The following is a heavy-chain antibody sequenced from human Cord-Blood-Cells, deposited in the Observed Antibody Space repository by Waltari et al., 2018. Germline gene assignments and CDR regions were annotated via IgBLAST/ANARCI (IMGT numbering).Heavy chain of an antibody. D-gene: IGHD6-6*01. J-gene: IGHJ4*02. CDR1: GFTFSSYS. Sequence: EVQLVESGGGLVKPGGSLRLSCAASGFTFSSYSMNWVRQAPGKGLGWGLSISSSSSYIYYADSVKGRFTISRDNAKNSLYLQMNSLRAEDTAVYYCARDNSSSSFDYWGQGTLVTVSS. CDR2: ISSSSSYI. CDR3: ARDNSSSSFDY. V-gene: IGHV3-21*01.